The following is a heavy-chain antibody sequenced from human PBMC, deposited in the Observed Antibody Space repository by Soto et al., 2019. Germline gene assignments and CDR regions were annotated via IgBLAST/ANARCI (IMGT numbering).Heavy chain of an antibody. CDR2: VYHSGST. D-gene: IGHD3-10*01. CDR1: GGSISSGVYY. Sequence: SSETLSLTCTVSGGSISSGVYYWTWIRQHPGKGLEWIGYVYHSGSTNYNPSLKSRLTISVDTSKNQFSLDLTSVTAAHTAVYYCARSNMGSPPRVDYWGQGTLVTVSS. CDR3: ARSNMGSPPRVDY. J-gene: IGHJ4*02. V-gene: IGHV4-31*03.